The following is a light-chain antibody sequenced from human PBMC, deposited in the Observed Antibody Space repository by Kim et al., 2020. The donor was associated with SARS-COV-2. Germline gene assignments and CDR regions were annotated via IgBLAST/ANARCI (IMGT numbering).Light chain of an antibody. J-gene: IGLJ3*02. CDR3: ATWDDSLDSWV. CDR1: NSNIAVNA. V-gene: IGLV1-44*01. Sequence: ELTQPPSASGTPGQRVTISCSGSNSNIAVNAVHWYQQLPGTAPKLLIYRDNQRPSGVPDRFSASKSGPSASLALSGLLSEDEADYYCATWDDSLDSWVFGGGTQLTFL. CDR2: RDN.